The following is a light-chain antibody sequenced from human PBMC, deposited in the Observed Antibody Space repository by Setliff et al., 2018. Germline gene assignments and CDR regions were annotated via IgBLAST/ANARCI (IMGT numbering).Light chain of an antibody. Sequence: QSAMTQPTSASGSPGQSVTIPCTGTSSDVGGYNYVSCYQQHPGKAPKLMIYEVSKRPSGVPDRFSGSKSGNTASLTVSGLQAEDEADYYCSSYAGSNNPYVFGTGTK. CDR1: SSDVGGYNY. CDR2: EVS. J-gene: IGLJ1*01. V-gene: IGLV2-8*01. CDR3: SSYAGSNNPYV.